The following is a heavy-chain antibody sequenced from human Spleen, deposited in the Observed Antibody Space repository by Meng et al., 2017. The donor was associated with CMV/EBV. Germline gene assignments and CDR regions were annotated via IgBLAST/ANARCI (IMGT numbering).Heavy chain of an antibody. CDR2: TSFDGGLK. D-gene: IGHD2-2*01. CDR1: GFTFRHFA. J-gene: IGHJ4*02. CDR3: ARSLRSTATYFDQ. V-gene: IGHV3-30-3*01. Sequence: GESLKISCAASGFTFRHFAMHWVRQAPGKGLEWVAATSFDGGLKYYADSVQGRFTISRENSRNTVDLQMNSLRPDDTAVYYCARSLRSTATYFDQWGQGTLVTVSS.